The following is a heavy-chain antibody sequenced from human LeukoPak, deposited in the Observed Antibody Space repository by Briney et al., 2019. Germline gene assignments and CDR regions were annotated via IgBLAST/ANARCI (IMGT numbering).Heavy chain of an antibody. D-gene: IGHD3-22*01. CDR1: GGSISSSSYY. J-gene: IGHJ4*02. CDR3: ARGRLGRQGTYYDSSGYYRRTPYFDY. Sequence: PSETLSLTCTVSGGSISSSSYYWGWIRQPPGKGLEWIGSIYYSGSTYYNPSLKSRVTISVDTSKNQFSLKLSSVTAADTAVYYCARGRLGRQGTYYDSSGYYRRTPYFDYWGQGTLVTVSS. V-gene: IGHV4-39*01. CDR2: IYYSGST.